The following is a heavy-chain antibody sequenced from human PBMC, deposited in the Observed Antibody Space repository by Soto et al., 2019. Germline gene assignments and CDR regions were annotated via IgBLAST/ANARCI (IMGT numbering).Heavy chain of an antibody. CDR2: IYYSGST. CDR3: ARGRGGWFISQLLNEFDI. V-gene: IGHV4-59*01. Sequence: QVQLQESGPGLLKPSETLSLTCTVSGGSISSYYWSWIRQPPGKGLEWIGYIYYSGSTNYNPSLKSRVTISVDTSKNQFSLKLSSVTAADTAVYYCARGRGGWFISQLLNEFDIWGQGTMVTVSS. J-gene: IGHJ3*02. D-gene: IGHD2-2*01. CDR1: GGSISSYY.